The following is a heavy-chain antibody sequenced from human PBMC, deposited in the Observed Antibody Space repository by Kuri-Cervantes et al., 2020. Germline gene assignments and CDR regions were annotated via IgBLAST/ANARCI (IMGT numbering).Heavy chain of an antibody. J-gene: IGHJ4*02. CDR1: GFTFDDYA. CDR3: AKESSGCCLDY. CDR2: ISWNSGSI. V-gene: IGHV3-9*01. Sequence: GGSLRLSCAASGFTFDDYAMHWVRQAPGKGLEWVSGISWNSGSIGYADSVKGRFTISRDNSKNTLYLQMNSLRAEDTAVYYCAKESSGCCLDYWGQGTLVTVSS. D-gene: IGHD3-22*01.